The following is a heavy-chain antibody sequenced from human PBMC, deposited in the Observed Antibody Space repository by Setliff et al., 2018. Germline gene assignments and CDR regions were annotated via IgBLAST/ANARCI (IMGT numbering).Heavy chain of an antibody. CDR3: ARGGSGIAAAGTGKTAFDI. V-gene: IGHV1-8*02. Sequence: ASVKVSCKASGYTSTSYDINWVRQATGQGLEWMGWMNPNSGNTGYAKKFQGRVTMTRNTSITTAYMELSSLRSEDTAVYYCARGGSGIAAAGTGKTAFDIWGQGAMVTVS. CDR2: MNPNSGNT. CDR1: GYTSTSYD. J-gene: IGHJ3*02. D-gene: IGHD6-13*01.